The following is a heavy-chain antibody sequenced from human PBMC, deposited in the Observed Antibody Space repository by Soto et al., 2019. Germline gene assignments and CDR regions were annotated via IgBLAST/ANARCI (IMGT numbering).Heavy chain of an antibody. J-gene: IGHJ4*02. Sequence: QLQLQESGSGLVKPSQTLSLTCAVSGGSISSGGYSWSWIRQPPGRVLEWIGYMYHSGSTDYNPSLKSRVTISIDRSKNKFSLKLSAVTAADKAVYYCAGVPDYWGQGILFTVSS. V-gene: IGHV4-30-2*01. CDR3: AGVPDY. D-gene: IGHD2-2*01. CDR2: MYHSGST. CDR1: GGSISSGGYS.